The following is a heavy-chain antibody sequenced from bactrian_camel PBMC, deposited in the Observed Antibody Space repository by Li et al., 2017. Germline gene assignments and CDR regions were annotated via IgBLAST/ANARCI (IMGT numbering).Heavy chain of an antibody. D-gene: IGHD3*01. V-gene: IGHV3S6*01. CDR2: TFVGGTST. CDR3: AAEARRSSYSGAFCTLQEEQ. Sequence: HVQLVESGGGLVQAGGSLRLSCEASGVTYKRYCMGWFRQIPGQERDGVATTFVGGTSTWYSDSVKGRFTISKENGKNTLYLQMNNLQIEDTALYYCAAEARRSSYSGAFCTLQEEQWGQGTQVTVS. J-gene: IGHJ4*01. CDR1: GVTYKRYC.